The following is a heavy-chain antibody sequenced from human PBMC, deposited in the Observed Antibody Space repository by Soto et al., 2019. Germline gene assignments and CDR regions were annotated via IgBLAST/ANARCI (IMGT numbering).Heavy chain of an antibody. J-gene: IGHJ6*02. CDR2: ISWNSGSI. D-gene: IGHD6-19*01. CDR3: AKDIEAHSSGWYGYTYYYYYGMDV. V-gene: IGHV3-9*01. Sequence: EVQLVESGGGLVQPGRSLRLSCAASGFTFDDYAMHWVRQAPGKGLEWVSGISWNSGSIGYADSVKGRFTISRDNAKNSLYLQMNSLRAEDTALYYCAKDIEAHSSGWYGYTYYYYYGMDVWGQGTTVTVSS. CDR1: GFTFDDYA.